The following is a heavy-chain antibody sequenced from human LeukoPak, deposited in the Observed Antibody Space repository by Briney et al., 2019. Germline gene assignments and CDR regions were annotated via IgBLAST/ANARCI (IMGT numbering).Heavy chain of an antibody. CDR1: GYTFTGYY. V-gene: IGHV1-2*02. CDR3: ARDYGSGSHNWFDP. Sequence: ASVKVSCKASGYTFTGYYMHWVRQAPGQGLEWMGWINPNSGGTNYAQKFQGRVTMTRGTSISTAYMELSRLRSDDTAVYYCARDYGSGSHNWFDPWGQGTLVTVSS. D-gene: IGHD3-10*01. CDR2: INPNSGGT. J-gene: IGHJ5*02.